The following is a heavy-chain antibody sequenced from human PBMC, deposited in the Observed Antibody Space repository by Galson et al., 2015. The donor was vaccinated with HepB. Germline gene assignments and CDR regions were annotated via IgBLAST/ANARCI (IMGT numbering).Heavy chain of an antibody. CDR2: IWYDGSNK. CDR3: ARGPHHYDILTGYYPSLDY. CDR1: GFTFSSYG. V-gene: IGHV3-33*08. J-gene: IGHJ4*02. Sequence: SLRLSCAASGFTFSSYGMHWVRQAPGKGLEWVAVIWYDGSNKYYADSVKGRFTISRDNSKNTLYLQMNSLRAEDTAVYYCARGPHHYDILTGYYPSLDYWGQGTLVTVSS. D-gene: IGHD3-9*01.